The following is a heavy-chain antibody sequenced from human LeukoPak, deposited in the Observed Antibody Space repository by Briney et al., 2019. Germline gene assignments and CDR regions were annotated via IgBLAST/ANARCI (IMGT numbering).Heavy chain of an antibody. Sequence: GSLRLSCAASGFTFRSYAMHWVRQAPGKGLEWVAFISYDGSNEYYADSVKGRFTISRDNSKNTLYLQMSSLRVEDTAVYYCAKVATSYYMDVWGKGTTVTVSS. CDR1: GFTFRSYA. CDR3: AKVATSYYMDV. CDR2: ISYDGSNE. V-gene: IGHV3-30-3*01. J-gene: IGHJ6*03. D-gene: IGHD5-12*01.